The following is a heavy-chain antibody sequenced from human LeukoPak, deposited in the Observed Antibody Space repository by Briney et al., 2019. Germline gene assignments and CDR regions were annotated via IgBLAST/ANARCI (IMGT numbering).Heavy chain of an antibody. V-gene: IGHV1-69*13. CDR1: GGTFSSYA. CDR2: IIPIFGTA. CDR3: ARDVGYCSGGSCLYNYYYYGMDV. D-gene: IGHD2-15*01. Sequence: SVKVPCKASGGTFSSYATSWVRQAPGQGLEWMGGIIPIFGTANYAQKFQGRVTITADESTSTAYMELSSLRSEDTAVYYCARDVGYCSGGSCLYNYYYYGMDVWGQGTTVTVS. J-gene: IGHJ6*02.